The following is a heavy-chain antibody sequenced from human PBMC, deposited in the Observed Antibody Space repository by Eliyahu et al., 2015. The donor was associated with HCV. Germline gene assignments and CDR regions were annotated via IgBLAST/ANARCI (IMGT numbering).Heavy chain of an antibody. V-gene: IGHV1-8*01. CDR1: GYTXTSYD. Sequence: QVQLVQSGAEVKKPGASVXVXXKAXGYTXTSYDINWVRQAXGQGLEWMGWMNPNSGNTGYAQKFQGRVTMTRNTSISTAYMELSSLRSEDTAVYYCARRYSYGPDAFDIWGQGTMVTVSS. D-gene: IGHD5-18*01. J-gene: IGHJ3*02. CDR2: MNPNSGNT. CDR3: ARRYSYGPDAFDI.